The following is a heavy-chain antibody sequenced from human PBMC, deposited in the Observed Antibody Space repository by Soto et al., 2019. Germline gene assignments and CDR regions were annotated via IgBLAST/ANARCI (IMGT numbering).Heavy chain of an antibody. CDR2: ISAYNGNT. CDR1: GYTFNSFG. D-gene: IGHD3-10*01. Sequence: ASVKVSCKASGYTFNSFGINWVRQAPGQGLEWLGWISAYNGNTNYAQTFHGRVTMTADTPTTTAYLELTSRRSDDTAVYYCAREFQYGRGGFQELYFCAQGTRVTVYS. J-gene: IGHJ4*02. CDR3: AREFQYGRGGFQELYF. V-gene: IGHV1-18*04.